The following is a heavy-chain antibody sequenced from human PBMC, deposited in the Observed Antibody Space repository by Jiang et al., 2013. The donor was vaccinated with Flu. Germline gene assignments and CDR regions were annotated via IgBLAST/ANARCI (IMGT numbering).Heavy chain of an antibody. J-gene: IGHJ4*02. Sequence: SGAEVKKPGATVKISCKVSEYTFTDNYIHWVQQAPGKGLQWVGLVDPEYGETIYAENFQGRVTIIADTSTDTAYMELSSLRSEDTAVYYCATTRAVAAHIRGSYFIYWGQGTLVTVSS. CDR2: VDPEYGET. V-gene: IGHV1-69-2*01. CDR3: ATTRAVAAHIRGSYFIY. CDR1: EYTFTDNY. D-gene: IGHD6-19*01.